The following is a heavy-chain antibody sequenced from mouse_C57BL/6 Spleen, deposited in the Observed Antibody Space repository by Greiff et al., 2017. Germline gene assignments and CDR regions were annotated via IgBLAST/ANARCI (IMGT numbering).Heavy chain of an antibody. D-gene: IGHD3-2*02. V-gene: IGHV1-4*01. J-gene: IGHJ4*01. CDR2: INPSSGYT. CDR1: GYTFTSYT. CDR3: AREDSSGYFYAMDY. Sequence: QVQLQQSGAELARPGASVKMSCKASGYTFTSYTMHWVNQRPGQGLEWIGYINPSSGYTKYNQKFKDKATLTADKSSSTAYMQLSSLTSEDSAVDYCAREDSSGYFYAMDYWGQGTSVTVSS.